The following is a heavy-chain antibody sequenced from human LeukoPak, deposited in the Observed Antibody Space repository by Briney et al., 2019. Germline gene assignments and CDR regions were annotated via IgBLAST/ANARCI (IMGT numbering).Heavy chain of an antibody. J-gene: IGHJ4*02. CDR1: GYTFTGYY. V-gene: IGHV1-2*04. CDR3: ARGRITMVRGVKGAQLYCFDY. D-gene: IGHD3-10*01. Sequence: ASVIVSCNASGYTFTGYYMHWVRQALGQGLERMRWINPHSGGTNYAQKFQGWVTMTRVTAISTAYMELSRLRSDDTAVYYCARGRITMVRGVKGAQLYCFDYWGQGTLVTVSS. CDR2: INPHSGGT.